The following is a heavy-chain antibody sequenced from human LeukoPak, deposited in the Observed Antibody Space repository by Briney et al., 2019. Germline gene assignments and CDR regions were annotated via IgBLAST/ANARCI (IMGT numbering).Heavy chain of an antibody. Sequence: PGGSLRLSCAASGFTFSSNWMTWVRQAPGKGLEWVANTNQDGSEKYYVDSVKGRFTISRDNAKSSLYLQMDSLRAEDTAVYYCGRGGLFAANWGQGTLVTVST. CDR1: GFTFSSNW. CDR3: GRGGLFAAN. J-gene: IGHJ4*02. CDR2: TNQDGSEK. D-gene: IGHD3-10*02. V-gene: IGHV3-7*03.